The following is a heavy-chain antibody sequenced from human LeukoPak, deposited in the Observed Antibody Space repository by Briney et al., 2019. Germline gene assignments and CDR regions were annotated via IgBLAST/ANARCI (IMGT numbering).Heavy chain of an antibody. CDR2: INPNSGGT. CDR3: ARYEYLEQEYSRSSGGY. CDR1: GYTFTGDC. J-gene: IGHJ4*02. Sequence: ASVRVPCKASGYTFTGDCMHWGRQAPGQGLEWMGRINPNSGGTNYAQKFQGRVTMTRDTSISTAYMELSRLRSDDTAVYYCARYEYLEQEYSRSSGGYWGQGTLVTVSS. V-gene: IGHV1-2*06. D-gene: IGHD6-6*01.